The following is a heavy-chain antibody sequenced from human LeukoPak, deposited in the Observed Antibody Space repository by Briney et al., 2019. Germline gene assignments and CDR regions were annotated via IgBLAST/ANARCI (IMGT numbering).Heavy chain of an antibody. J-gene: IGHJ4*02. CDR3: AVHSSGYYVFDH. D-gene: IGHD3-22*01. CDR1: GYTFTGYY. Sequence: ASVKVSCKASGYTFTGYYMHWVRQAPGQGLEWMGWINPNSGGTNYAQKFQGRVTMTRDTSISTAYMELSRLRSDDTAVYYCAVHSSGYYVFDHWGQGTLVTVSS. CDR2: INPNSGGT. V-gene: IGHV1-2*02.